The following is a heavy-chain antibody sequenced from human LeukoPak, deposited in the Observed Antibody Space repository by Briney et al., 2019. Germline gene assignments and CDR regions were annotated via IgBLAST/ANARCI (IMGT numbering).Heavy chain of an antibody. J-gene: IGHJ4*02. V-gene: IGHV3-53*01. CDR2: IYRSGTT. CDR3: ARGDDSFDY. CDR1: EFIVSRNY. Sequence: PGGSLRLSCAASEFIVSRNYMNWVRQAPGKGLEWVSVIYRSGTTYYTDSVKGRFTISRDNSKNTLYLLMNSLRADDTAVYYCARGDDSFDYWGQGTLVTVSS.